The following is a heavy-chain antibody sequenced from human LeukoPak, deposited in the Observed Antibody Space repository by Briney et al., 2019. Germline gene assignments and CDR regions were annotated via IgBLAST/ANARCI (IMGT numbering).Heavy chain of an antibody. CDR1: GFSFTTYW. CDR2: INQDGTEK. Sequence: GGSVRLSCAASGFSFTTYWMSWVRQAQGKGLEWVANINQDGTEKYYVDSVKGRFTISRDNAKNSLYLQMNSLRAEDTAVYYCASGYSGYDADYYYYMDVWGKGTTVTISS. D-gene: IGHD5-12*01. V-gene: IGHV3-7*01. CDR3: ASGYSGYDADYYYYMDV. J-gene: IGHJ6*03.